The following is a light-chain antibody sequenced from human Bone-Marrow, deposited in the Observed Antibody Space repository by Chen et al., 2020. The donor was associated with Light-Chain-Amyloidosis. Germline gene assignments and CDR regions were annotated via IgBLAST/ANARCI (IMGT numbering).Light chain of an antibody. CDR3: SSYTMTDTLV. CDR2: EVT. Sequence: QSALTQPASVPGSPGQSITISCTGTSSDVGGDNHVSWYQQHPDKAPKLMIYEVTNRPSWVPDRFSGSESDNTASLTISGLQTEDEADYFCSSYTMTDTLVFGSGTRVTVL. CDR1: SSDVGGDNH. J-gene: IGLJ1*01. V-gene: IGLV2-14*01.